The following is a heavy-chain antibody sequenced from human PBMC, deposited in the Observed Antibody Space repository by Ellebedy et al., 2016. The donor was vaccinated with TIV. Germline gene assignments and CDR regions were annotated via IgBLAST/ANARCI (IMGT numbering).Heavy chain of an antibody. V-gene: IGHV3-7*03. CDR2: MNQVGSEK. CDR3: ARDPNSPGDTGYGDY. Sequence: GESLKISCTASGFTFSYYAMSWIRQAPGKGLEWVANMNQVGSEKYYVDSVKGRFTISRDNAQNSLYLHMNNLRAEDTAVYYCARDPNSPGDTGYGDYWGQGVVVTVST. CDR1: GFTFSYYA. D-gene: IGHD5-12*01. J-gene: IGHJ4*02.